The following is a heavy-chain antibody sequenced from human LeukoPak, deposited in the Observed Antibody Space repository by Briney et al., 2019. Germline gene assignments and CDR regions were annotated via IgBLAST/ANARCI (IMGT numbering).Heavy chain of an antibody. J-gene: IGHJ4*02. D-gene: IGHD5-18*01. CDR2: IHYSGST. CDR1: GGSISGSY. CDR3: ARVGSAYSSGYNDY. V-gene: IGHV4-59*01. Sequence: SENLSLTCTVSGGSISGSYWSWIRQPPGKGLEWIGYIHYSGSTDYNPSLKSRVTISADTSKNQFSLNLGSVTAADTAVYYCARVGSAYSSGYNDYWGQGTLVPVSS.